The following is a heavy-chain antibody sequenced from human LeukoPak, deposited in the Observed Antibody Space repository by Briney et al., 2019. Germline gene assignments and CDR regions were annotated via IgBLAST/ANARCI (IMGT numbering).Heavy chain of an antibody. CDR1: GFTFSSYG. D-gene: IGHD2-2*01. Sequence: PGGSLRLSCAASGFTFSSYGMHWLRQAPGKGLEWVAVTSYDGSNKYYADSVKGRFTISRDNSKNTLYLQMNSLRAEDTAVYYCAKDDRYCSSARSTDFDYWGQGSLVTVSS. V-gene: IGHV3-30*18. CDR2: TSYDGSNK. CDR3: AKDDRYCSSARSTDFDY. J-gene: IGHJ4*02.